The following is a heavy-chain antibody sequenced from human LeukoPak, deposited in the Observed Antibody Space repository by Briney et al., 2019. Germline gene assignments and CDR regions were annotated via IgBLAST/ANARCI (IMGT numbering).Heavy chain of an antibody. CDR2: IYNSEST. V-gene: IGHV4-59*01. CDR3: TRDRKYCDDSGGYSPSYCYGMDV. J-gene: IGHJ6*02. D-gene: IGHD3-22*01. Sequence: SETLSLTCTVSGGSISTNYWSWIRQPPGKGLEWIGYIYNSESTNYNPSLKSRVTISVDTSKNQFSLRLSSVTAADTAVYYCTRDRKYCDDSGGYSPSYCYGMDVWGQGTTVTVSS. CDR1: GGSISTNY.